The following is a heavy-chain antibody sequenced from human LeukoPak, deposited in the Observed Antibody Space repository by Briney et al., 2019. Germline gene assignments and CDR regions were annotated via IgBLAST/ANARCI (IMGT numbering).Heavy chain of an antibody. J-gene: IGHJ4*02. CDR1: GYTFTSYY. D-gene: IGHD2-21*01. V-gene: IGHV1-18*04. CDR2: ISAYNGNT. CDR3: ARGDLTTSLIDY. Sequence: ASVKVSCKASGYTFTSYYMHWVRQAPGQGLEWMGWISAYNGNTNYAQKLQGRVTMTTDTSTSTAYMELRSLRSDDTAVYYCARGDLTTSLIDYWGQGTLVTVSS.